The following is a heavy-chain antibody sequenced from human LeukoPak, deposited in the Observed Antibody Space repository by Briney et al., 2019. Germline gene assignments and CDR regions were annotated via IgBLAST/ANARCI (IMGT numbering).Heavy chain of an antibody. CDR1: TFTFNNNA. V-gene: IGHV3-23*01. CDR3: EKGGLTGVLSEGWGAFDI. Sequence: PSVTLTLYSAASTFTFNNNAMIWLRHAPGKGLEWVTTTNTSGRSTYYADSAKGRFTISRVNSKTSMYLQMIRLRGEDTDVYYCEKGGLTGVLSEGWGAFDIWGQGTMVTVSS. CDR2: TNTSGRST. D-gene: IGHD7-27*01. J-gene: IGHJ3*02.